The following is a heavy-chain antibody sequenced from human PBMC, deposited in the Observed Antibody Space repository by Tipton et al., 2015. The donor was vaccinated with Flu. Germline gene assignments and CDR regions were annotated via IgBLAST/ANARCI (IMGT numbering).Heavy chain of an antibody. CDR1: GFTVSSNY. J-gene: IGHJ5*02. V-gene: IGHV3-53*01. CDR3: ARRDYSNYVSDPKNWFDP. CDR2: IYSDDST. D-gene: IGHD4-11*01. Sequence: SLRLSCAASGFTVSSNYMSWVRQAPGKGLEWVSVIYSDDSTSYADSVKGRFTISRDNSKNTLYLQMNSLRAEDTAVYYCARRDYSNYVSDPKNWFDPWGQGTLVTVSS.